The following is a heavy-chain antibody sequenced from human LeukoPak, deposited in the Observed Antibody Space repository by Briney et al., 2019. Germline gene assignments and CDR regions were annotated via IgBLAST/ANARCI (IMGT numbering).Heavy chain of an antibody. CDR1: GGSISTGSYY. CDR3: SRGGINYYMDV. Sequence: SETLSLTCTVSGGSISTGSYYCSWIRQPAGKGLEWIGRIYTSGSTNYNPSLKSRVTISVDTSKNQFSLRLSSVTASDTAVYYCSRGGINYYMDVWGKGTTVTVSS. V-gene: IGHV4-61*02. J-gene: IGHJ6*03. CDR2: IYTSGST. D-gene: IGHD3-16*01.